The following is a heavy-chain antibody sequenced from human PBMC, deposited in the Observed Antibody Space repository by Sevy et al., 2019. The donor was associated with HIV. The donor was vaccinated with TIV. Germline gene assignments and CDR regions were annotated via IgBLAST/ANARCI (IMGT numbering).Heavy chain of an antibody. D-gene: IGHD6-13*01. J-gene: IGHJ4*02. V-gene: IGHV3-30*03. CDR2: ISYDGSYK. CDR1: GFTFSSHG. CDR3: ARDSGYSINWYPAY. Sequence: SLRLSCAASGFTFSSHGMHCVRQAPGKGLERVAVISYDGSYKSYGDSVKGRFTISRDDSKNTLYLQMNSLRPEDTAVYYCARDSGYSINWYPAYWGQGTLVIVSS.